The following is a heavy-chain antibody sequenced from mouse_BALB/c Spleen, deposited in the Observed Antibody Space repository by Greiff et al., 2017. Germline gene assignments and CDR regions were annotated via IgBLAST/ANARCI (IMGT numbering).Heavy chain of an antibody. V-gene: IGHV1-4*02. D-gene: IGHD4-1*01. CDR2: INPSSGYT. CDR1: GYTFTSYT. CDR3: ARGGLGQAWFAY. J-gene: IGHJ3*01. Sequence: QVQLQQSAAELARPGASVKMSCKASGYTFTSYTIHWVKQRPGQGLEWIGYINPSSGYTEYNQKFKDKTTLTADKSSSTAYMQLSSLTSEDSAVYYCARGGLGQAWFAYWGQGTLVTVSA.